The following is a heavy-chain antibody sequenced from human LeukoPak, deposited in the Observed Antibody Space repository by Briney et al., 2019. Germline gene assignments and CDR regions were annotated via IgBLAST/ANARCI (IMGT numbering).Heavy chain of an antibody. CDR1: GFTFSGSA. Sequence: GGSLRLSCAASGFTFSGSAMHWVRQASGQGLEWVGRIRSKANSYETAYAASVKGRFTISRDDSKNTAYLQMNSLKTEDTAVYYCNVVVVAGRWYFDYWGQGTLVTVSS. D-gene: IGHD2-15*01. CDR2: IRSKANSYET. V-gene: IGHV3-73*01. CDR3: NVVVVAGRWYFDY. J-gene: IGHJ4*02.